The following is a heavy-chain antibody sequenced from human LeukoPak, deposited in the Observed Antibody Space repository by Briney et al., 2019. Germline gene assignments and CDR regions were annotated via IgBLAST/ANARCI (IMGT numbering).Heavy chain of an antibody. CDR3: ARGLRFLTNWFDP. Sequence: SETLSLTCAVYGGSFSGYYWSWIRQPPGKGLEWIGEINHGGSTNYNPSLKSRVTISVDTSKNQFSLKLSSVTAADTAVYYCARGLRFLTNWFDPWGQGTLVTVSS. CDR1: GGSFSGYY. J-gene: IGHJ5*02. D-gene: IGHD3-3*01. V-gene: IGHV4-34*01. CDR2: INHGGST.